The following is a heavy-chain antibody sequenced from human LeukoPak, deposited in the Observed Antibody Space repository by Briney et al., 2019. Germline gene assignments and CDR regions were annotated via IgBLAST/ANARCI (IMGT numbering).Heavy chain of an antibody. V-gene: IGHV6-1*01. CDR3: ARENTLVRGTRNPFDY. J-gene: IGHJ4*02. Sequence: SQTLSLTCAISGDSVSSNDAVWNWIRQSPSRGLEWLGRTYYRSTWVYDYAASVQSRLIINPDTSKNQFSLQLNSVTPEDTAVYYCARENTLVRGTRNPFDYWGQGTLVTVSS. CDR1: GDSVSSNDAV. D-gene: IGHD3-10*01. CDR2: TYYRSTWVY.